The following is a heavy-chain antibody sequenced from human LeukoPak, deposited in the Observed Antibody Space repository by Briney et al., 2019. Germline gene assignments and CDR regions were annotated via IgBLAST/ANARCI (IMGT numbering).Heavy chain of an antibody. Sequence: PGGSLTLSCAASGFTFSSYGMHWVRQAPGKGLEWVAFIRYDGSNKYYADSVKGRFTISRDNSKNTLYLQMNSLRAEDTAVYYCAKDLVRGYRGYYYMDVWGKGTTVTISS. V-gene: IGHV3-30*02. D-gene: IGHD3-10*01. CDR1: GFTFSSYG. CDR2: IRYDGSNK. CDR3: AKDLVRGYRGYYYMDV. J-gene: IGHJ6*03.